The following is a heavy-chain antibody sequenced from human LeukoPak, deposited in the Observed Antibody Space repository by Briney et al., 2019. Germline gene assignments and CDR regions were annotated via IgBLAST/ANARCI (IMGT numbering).Heavy chain of an antibody. D-gene: IGHD3-10*01. V-gene: IGHV3-33*06. CDR2: IWYDGSNK. J-gene: IGHJ4*02. CDR1: GFTLSSYG. CDR3: AKDPSDLGGSGSNNYFDC. Sequence: PGGSLRLSCAASGFTLSSYGMHWVRQAPGKGLEWVALIWYDGSNKYYADSVEGRFTISRDNSRNTLYLQMSSLRAEDTAVYYCAKDPSDLGGSGSNNYFDCWGQGTLVTVSS.